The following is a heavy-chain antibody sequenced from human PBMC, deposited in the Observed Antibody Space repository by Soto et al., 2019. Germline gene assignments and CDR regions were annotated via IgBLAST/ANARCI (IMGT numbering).Heavy chain of an antibody. D-gene: IGHD1-1*01. Sequence: ASVKVSCKASGYPFIEFYIHWVRQAPGQGLEWMGWINPHSGATNYTQKFQGRVTLTRDTALTTIYMDLYSLRFDDTAMYYCARADNDMDHCYFDCWRQRTLVTVSS. CDR3: ARADNDMDHCYFDC. V-gene: IGHV1-2*02. J-gene: IGHJ4*02. CDR1: GYPFIEFY. CDR2: INPHSGAT.